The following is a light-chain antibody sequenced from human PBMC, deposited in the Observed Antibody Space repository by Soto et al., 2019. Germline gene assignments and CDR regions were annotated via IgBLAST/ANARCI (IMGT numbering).Light chain of an antibody. CDR1: QSVSSY. Sequence: EIVLTQSPATLSLSPGERATLSCRASQSVSSYLAWYQQKPGQAPRLLIYDASNRATGIPARFSGSGSGTDFTLTISSLEPEDXXXYYCQQRSNWPPLLTFGGGTKVEIK. CDR3: QQRSNWPPLLT. CDR2: DAS. V-gene: IGKV3-11*01. J-gene: IGKJ4*01.